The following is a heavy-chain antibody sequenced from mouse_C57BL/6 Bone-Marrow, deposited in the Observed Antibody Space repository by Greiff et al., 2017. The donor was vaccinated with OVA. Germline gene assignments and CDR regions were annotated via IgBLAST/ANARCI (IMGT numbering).Heavy chain of an antibody. D-gene: IGHD1-1*01. Sequence: VQLQQPGAELVKPGASVKLSCKASGYTFTSYWITWVKQRPGQGLEWIGDIYPGSGSTNYNEKFKGKATLTVDTSSSTASMQRSSLTSEDSAVYYCARDYGSPYYFDDWGQGTTLTVSS. CDR1: GYTFTSYW. V-gene: IGHV1-55*01. J-gene: IGHJ2*01. CDR3: ARDYGSPYYFDD. CDR2: IYPGSGST.